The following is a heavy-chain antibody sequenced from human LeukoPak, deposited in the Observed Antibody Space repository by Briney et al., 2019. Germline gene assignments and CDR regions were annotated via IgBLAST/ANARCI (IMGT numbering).Heavy chain of an antibody. CDR1: GFAFSSYW. Sequence: GGSLRLSCAASGFAFSSYWMHWVRQDPGKGLVWVSRINTDGTTTVYADSVRGRFTISRDNAKNTLYLQMNSLRAEDTAVYYCAGLYYYGSGSYSEPADYWGQGTLVTVSS. V-gene: IGHV3-74*01. CDR2: INTDGTTT. CDR3: AGLYYYGSGSYSEPADY. D-gene: IGHD3-10*01. J-gene: IGHJ4*02.